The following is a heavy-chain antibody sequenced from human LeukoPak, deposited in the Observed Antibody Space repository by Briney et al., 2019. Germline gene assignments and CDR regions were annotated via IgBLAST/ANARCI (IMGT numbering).Heavy chain of an antibody. Sequence: PGGSLRLSCAVSGFTVSSNYMNWVRQAPGKGLEWVSVIYSAGSTYYADSVKGRFTISRDSSKNTLYLQMNSLRAEDTAVYYCARDPRSHDAFDIWGQGTMVTVSS. CDR2: IYSAGST. V-gene: IGHV3-66*01. CDR3: ARDPRSHDAFDI. D-gene: IGHD4-17*01. CDR1: GFTVSSNY. J-gene: IGHJ3*02.